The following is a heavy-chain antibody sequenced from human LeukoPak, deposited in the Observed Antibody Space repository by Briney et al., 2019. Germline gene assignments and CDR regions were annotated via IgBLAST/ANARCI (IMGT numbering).Heavy chain of an antibody. J-gene: IGHJ4*02. CDR2: ISGSGGST. D-gene: IGHD5-18*01. CDR3: AKDHGYSYGYSERFFDY. V-gene: IGHV3-23*01. CDR1: GFTFSSYA. Sequence: PGGSLRLSCAASGFTFSSYAMSWVRQAPGKGLEWVSAISGSGGSTYYADSVKGRFTISGDNSKNTLYPQMNSLRAEDTAVYYCAKDHGYSYGYSERFFDYWGQGTLVTVSS.